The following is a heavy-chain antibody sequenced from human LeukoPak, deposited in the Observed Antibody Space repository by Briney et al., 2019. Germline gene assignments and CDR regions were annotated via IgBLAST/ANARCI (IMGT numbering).Heavy chain of an antibody. V-gene: IGHV1-69*10. Sequence: ASVKVSCKASGGTFSSYAISWVRQAPGQGLEWMGGIIPILGTANYAQKFQGRVTITADKSTSTAYMELSSLRSEDTAVYYCARDLSYYYDSSGFDYWGQGTLVTVSS. CDR3: ARDLSYYYDSSGFDY. J-gene: IGHJ4*02. CDR1: GGTFSSYA. CDR2: IIPILGTA. D-gene: IGHD3-22*01.